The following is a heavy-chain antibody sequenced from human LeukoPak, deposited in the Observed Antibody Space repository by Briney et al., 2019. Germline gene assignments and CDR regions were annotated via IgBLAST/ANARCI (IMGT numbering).Heavy chain of an antibody. CDR2: IYRTGST. Sequence: SETLSLTCTVCVGSISSRAYWGWVRQPPGKGLEWIATIYRTGSTYYNPSLESRVTISIDTSKNQFSLKLNSVTAADTAVYYCANSWYFYDSSGLPKADAFDRWGQGTLVTVSS. CDR3: ANSWYFYDSSGLPKADAFDR. CDR1: VGSISSRAY. V-gene: IGHV4-38-2*02. J-gene: IGHJ3*01. D-gene: IGHD3-22*01.